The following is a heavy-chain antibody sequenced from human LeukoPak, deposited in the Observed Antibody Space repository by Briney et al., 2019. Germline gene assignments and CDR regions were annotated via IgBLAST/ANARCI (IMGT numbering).Heavy chain of an antibody. V-gene: IGHV3-7*01. D-gene: IGHD6-19*01. CDR3: ATPPPSEYSSGWYSPVDY. CDR2: IKQDGSEK. CDR1: GFIFSSYW. J-gene: IGHJ4*02. Sequence: GGSLRLSCAASGFIFSSYWMSWVRQAPGKGLEWVANIKQDGSEKYYVDSVKGRFTISRDNAKNSLYLQMNSLRGEDTAVYYCATPPPSEYSSGWYSPVDYWGQGTLVTVSS.